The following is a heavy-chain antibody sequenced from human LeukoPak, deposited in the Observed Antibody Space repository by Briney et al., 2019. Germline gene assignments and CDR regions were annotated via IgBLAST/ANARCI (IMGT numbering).Heavy chain of an antibody. CDR3: ARDSDSHLYYDSSGYPY. V-gene: IGHV3-21*01. J-gene: IGHJ4*02. CDR1: GFTFSSYS. CDR2: ISSSSSYI. D-gene: IGHD3-22*01. Sequence: NPGGSLRLSGAASGFTFSSYSMTWVRQAPGKGLEWVSSISSSSSYIYYADSVKGRFTISRDNAKNSLYLQMNSLRAEDTAVYYCARDSDSHLYYDSSGYPYWGQGTLITVSS.